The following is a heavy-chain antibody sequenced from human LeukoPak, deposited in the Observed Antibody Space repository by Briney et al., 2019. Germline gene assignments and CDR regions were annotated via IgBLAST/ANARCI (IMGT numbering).Heavy chain of an antibody. CDR1: GFTFSSYA. J-gene: IGHJ4*02. CDR3: AKGAGGYGDYVKVEFDY. CDR2: ISGSGGST. D-gene: IGHD4-17*01. V-gene: IGHV3-23*01. Sequence: HAGGSLRLSCAASGFTFSSYAMSWVRQAPGKGLEWVSGISGSGGSTYYADSVKGRFTISRDNSKNTQYLQMNSLRAEDTAVYYCAKGAGGYGDYVKVEFDYWGQGTLVTVSS.